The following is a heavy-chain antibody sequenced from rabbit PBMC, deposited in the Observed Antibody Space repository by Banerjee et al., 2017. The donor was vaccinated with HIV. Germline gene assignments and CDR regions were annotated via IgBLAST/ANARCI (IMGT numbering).Heavy chain of an antibody. CDR3: ARERALYSYAHVTYYYGMDL. CDR2: ISTGDGTT. Sequence: QSLEESGGDLVKPGASLTLTCTASGFSFSSYVVNWVRQAPGKGLEWIGCISTGDGTTLYASWVNGRFTISKTSSTTVTLQMTSLTAADTATYFCARERALYSYAHVTYYYGMDLWGQGTLVTVS. D-gene: IGHD6-1*01. V-gene: IGHV1S40*01. J-gene: IGHJ6*01. CDR1: GFSFSSYV.